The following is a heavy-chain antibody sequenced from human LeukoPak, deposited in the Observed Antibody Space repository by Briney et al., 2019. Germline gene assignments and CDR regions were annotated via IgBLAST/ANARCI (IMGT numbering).Heavy chain of an antibody. CDR1: GFTFDDYA. J-gene: IGHJ4*02. CDR2: ISGDGGTT. V-gene: IGHV3-43*02. CDR3: AKTLKVLGGDDYFDY. Sequence: GGSLRLSCAASGFTFDDYAMHWVRQAPGKGLEWVSLISGDGGTTYYADSVKGRFTISRDNSKKSLYLRMNSLRTEDTALYYCAKTLKVLGGDDYFDYWGQGTLVTVSS. D-gene: IGHD2-21*02.